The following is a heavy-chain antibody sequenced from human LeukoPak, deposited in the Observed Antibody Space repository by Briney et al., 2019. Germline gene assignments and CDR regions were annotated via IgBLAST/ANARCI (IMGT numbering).Heavy chain of an antibody. CDR3: ARDSSSWSYFDY. Sequence: PSQTLSLTCTVSGGSISGYYWSWIRQPAGKGLEWIGRIHTSGSTNYNPSLKSRVSMSLDTSKNQFSLKLSSVTAADTAVYYCARDSSSWSYFDYWGQGTLVTVSS. CDR2: IHTSGST. J-gene: IGHJ4*02. V-gene: IGHV4-4*07. D-gene: IGHD6-13*01. CDR1: GGSISGYY.